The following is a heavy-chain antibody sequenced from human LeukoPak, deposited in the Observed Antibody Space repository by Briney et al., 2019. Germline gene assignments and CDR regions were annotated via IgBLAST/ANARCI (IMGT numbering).Heavy chain of an antibody. D-gene: IGHD3-10*01. CDR1: GFTFDDYA. Sequence: GGSLRLSCAASGFTFDDYAMHWVRQAPGKGLEWVSGISWNSGSIGYADSVKGRFTISRDNAKNSLYLQMNSLRAEDTAVYYCARRGPYDPVGMDVWGQGTTVTVSS. J-gene: IGHJ6*02. CDR2: ISWNSGSI. V-gene: IGHV3-9*01. CDR3: ARRGPYDPVGMDV.